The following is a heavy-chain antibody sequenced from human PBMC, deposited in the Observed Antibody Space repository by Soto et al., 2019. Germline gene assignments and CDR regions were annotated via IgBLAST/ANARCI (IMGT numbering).Heavy chain of an antibody. D-gene: IGHD2-2*01. J-gene: IGHJ5*02. CDR1: GGTFSSYA. CDR3: ARDREYCSSTSCSTNWFDP. Sequence: SVKVSCKASGGTFSSYAISWVRQAPGQGLEWMGGIIPIFGTANYAQKFQGRVTITADESTSTAYMELSSLRSEDTAVYYCARDREYCSSTSCSTNWFDPWGQGTLVTVSS. V-gene: IGHV1-69*13. CDR2: IIPIFGTA.